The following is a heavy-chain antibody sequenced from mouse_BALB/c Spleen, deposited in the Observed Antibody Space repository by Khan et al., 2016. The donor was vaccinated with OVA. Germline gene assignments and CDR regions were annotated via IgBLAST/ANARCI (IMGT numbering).Heavy chain of an antibody. CDR3: ASHVTGSFAY. CDR2: ISSDGDYT. D-gene: IGHD4-1*01. V-gene: IGHV5-6*01. CDR1: GFTFSSYS. Sequence: VQLKESGGDLVKPGGSLKLSCAASGFTFSSYSMSWVRQTPDKRLEWVATISSDGDYTYFPDSVKGRFTISRDKAKNTLNLQMSSLKSEDTALYYCASHVTGSFAYWGQGTLVTVSA. J-gene: IGHJ3*01.